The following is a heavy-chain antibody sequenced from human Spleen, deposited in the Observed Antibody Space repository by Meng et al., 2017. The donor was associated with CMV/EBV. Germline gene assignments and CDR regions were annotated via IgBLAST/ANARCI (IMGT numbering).Heavy chain of an antibody. Sequence: GESLKISCAASGFTFSSYAMHWVRQAPGKGLEWVAVISYDGSNKYYADSVKGRFTISRDNSKNTLYLQMNSLRAEDTAVYYCVKLFDYWGQGTLVTVSS. D-gene: IGHD3-10*01. V-gene: IGHV3-30*04. J-gene: IGHJ4*02. CDR1: GFTFSSYA. CDR3: VKLFDY. CDR2: ISYDGSNK.